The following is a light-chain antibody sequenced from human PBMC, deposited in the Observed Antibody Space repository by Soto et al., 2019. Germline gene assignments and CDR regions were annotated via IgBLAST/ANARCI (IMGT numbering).Light chain of an antibody. J-gene: IGLJ2*01. V-gene: IGLV2-14*01. CDR2: EVS. CDR3: SSYTTSSTRVV. CDR1: SSDVGGYNF. Sequence: QSALTQPASVSGSPGQSITISCTGTSSDVGGYNFVSWYQQHPGKAPKLMIYEVSDRPSGVSNRFSGSKSGNTASLTISGLQAEAEADYDCSSYTTSSTRVVFGGGTKLTVL.